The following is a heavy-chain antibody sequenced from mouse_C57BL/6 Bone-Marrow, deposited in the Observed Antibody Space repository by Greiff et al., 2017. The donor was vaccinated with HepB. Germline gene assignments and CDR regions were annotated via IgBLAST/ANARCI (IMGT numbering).Heavy chain of an antibody. CDR1: GYTFTDYY. CDR2: IYPGGGNT. V-gene: IGHV1-76*01. Sequence: VQLQQSGAELVRPGASVKLSCKASGYTFTDYYINWVKQRPGQGLEWIARIYPGGGNTYYNEKFKGKATLTAEKSSSTAYMQLSSLTSEDSAVYFCARGGGYYFHWYFDVWGTGTTVTVSS. J-gene: IGHJ1*03. D-gene: IGHD2-3*01. CDR3: ARGGGYYFHWYFDV.